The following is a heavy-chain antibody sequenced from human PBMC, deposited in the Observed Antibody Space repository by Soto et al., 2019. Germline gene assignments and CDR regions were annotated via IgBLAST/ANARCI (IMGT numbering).Heavy chain of an antibody. J-gene: IGHJ4*02. CDR3: ARLPIPLNYYDSSAYSPFDH. CDR2: ISYDGSNK. CDR1: GFPFSDYA. Sequence: QEQLVESGGGVVQPGRSLTVSCAASGFPFSDYAMHWVRQAPGKGLEWVAVISYDGSNKYYADSVKGRFTISRDNSKNTLFLQMNSLRTEDTALYYCARLPIPLNYYDSSAYSPFDHWGQGTLVTVSS. V-gene: IGHV3-30-3*01. D-gene: IGHD3-22*01.